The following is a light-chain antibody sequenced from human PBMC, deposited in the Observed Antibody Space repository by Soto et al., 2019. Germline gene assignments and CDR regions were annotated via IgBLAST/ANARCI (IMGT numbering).Light chain of an antibody. V-gene: IGKV3-20*01. J-gene: IGKJ3*01. CDR1: QSVNSNY. Sequence: EIVLTQYPGTLSLSPGERATLSCRASQSVNSNYLAWYQQKPGQAPRLLIYGASSRATGIPDRFSGSGSGTDFTLTISRLEPEDFAVYYCQQYGSSPLFTFGPGTKVDIK. CDR3: QQYGSSPLFT. CDR2: GAS.